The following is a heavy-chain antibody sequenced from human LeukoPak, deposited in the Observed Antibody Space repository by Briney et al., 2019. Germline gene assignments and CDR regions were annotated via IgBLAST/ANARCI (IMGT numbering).Heavy chain of an antibody. CDR3: ARAPVQYCGGDCDAFDI. CDR1: GFTFSNFW. CDR2: INRDGSST. V-gene: IGHV3-74*01. J-gene: IGHJ3*02. D-gene: IGHD2-21*02. Sequence: PGGSLRLSCAASGFTFSNFWMHWVRQAPGKGLVWVSRINRDGSSTTYADSVKGRFTISRDNAKNTLYLQMNSLRAGDTAMFYCARAPVQYCGGDCDAFDIWGQGTMVTVSS.